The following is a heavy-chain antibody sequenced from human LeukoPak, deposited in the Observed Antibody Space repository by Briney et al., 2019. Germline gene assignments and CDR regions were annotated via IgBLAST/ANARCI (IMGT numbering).Heavy chain of an antibody. J-gene: IGHJ4*02. D-gene: IGHD5-18*01. Sequence: SETLSLTCAVYGGSFSGYYWSWIRQPPGKGLEWIGEINHSGSTNYNPSLKSRVTISVDTSKNQFSLKLSSVTAADTAVYYCARDAGNSYGYSDYWGQGTLVTVSS. CDR2: INHSGST. CDR1: GGSFSGYY. CDR3: ARDAGNSYGYSDY. V-gene: IGHV4-34*01.